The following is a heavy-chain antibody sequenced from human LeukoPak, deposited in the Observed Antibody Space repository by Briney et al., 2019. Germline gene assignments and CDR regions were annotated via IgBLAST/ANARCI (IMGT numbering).Heavy chain of an antibody. V-gene: IGHV4-4*07. CDR2: VYSSGST. J-gene: IGHJ2*01. Sequence: SETLSLTCTVSGGSISNYYWSWVRQPAGKGLEWIGRVYSSGSTNYNPSLKSRVTMSVDTSKNQFSLKLSSVTAADTAVYYCARHYCGGDCYSRWYFDLWGRGTLVTVSS. CDR1: GGSISNYY. CDR3: ARHYCGGDCYSRWYFDL. D-gene: IGHD2-21*02.